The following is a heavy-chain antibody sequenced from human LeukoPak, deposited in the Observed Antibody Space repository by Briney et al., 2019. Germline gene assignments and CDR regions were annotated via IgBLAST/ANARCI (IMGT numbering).Heavy chain of an antibody. CDR3: ARGGRYGGYGGDYYYYYMDV. V-gene: IGHV1-18*01. CDR1: GYTFTSYG. D-gene: IGHD5-12*01. J-gene: IGHJ6*03. CDR2: ISAYNGNT. Sequence: ASVKVSCKASGYTFTSYGISWVRRAPGQGLEWMGWISAYNGNTNYAQKLQGRVTMTTDTSTSTAYMELRSLRSDDTAVYYCARGGRYGGYGGDYYYYYMDVWGKGTTVTISS.